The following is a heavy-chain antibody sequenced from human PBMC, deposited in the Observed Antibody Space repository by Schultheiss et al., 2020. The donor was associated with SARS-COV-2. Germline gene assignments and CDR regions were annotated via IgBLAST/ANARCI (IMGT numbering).Heavy chain of an antibody. CDR2: INPNSGGT. D-gene: IGHD2-21*01. Sequence: ASVKVSCKASGGTFSSYAISWVRQAPGQGLEWMGGINPNSGGTNYAQKFQGRVTMTRDTSISTAYMELSRLRSDDTAVYYCARRGRCGGDCSYPDYWGQGTRVTVSS. CDR1: GGTFSSYA. J-gene: IGHJ4*02. V-gene: IGHV1-2*02. CDR3: ARRGRCGGDCSYPDY.